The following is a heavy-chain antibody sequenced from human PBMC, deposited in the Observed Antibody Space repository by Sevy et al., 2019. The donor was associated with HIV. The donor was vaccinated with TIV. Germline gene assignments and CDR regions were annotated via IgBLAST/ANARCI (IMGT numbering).Heavy chain of an antibody. CDR3: ARDGGYSVKWYPLY. Sequence: GGSLRLSCAASGFAFSTHAMHWVRQAPSKGLEWVAVISYEGTETFYAASVEGRFTISRDNSKNMLSLQINSLRPEDTAVYYCARDGGYSVKWYPLYWGHGTLVTVSS. J-gene: IGHJ4*01. V-gene: IGHV3-30-3*01. D-gene: IGHD1-26*01. CDR1: GFAFSTHA. CDR2: ISYEGTET.